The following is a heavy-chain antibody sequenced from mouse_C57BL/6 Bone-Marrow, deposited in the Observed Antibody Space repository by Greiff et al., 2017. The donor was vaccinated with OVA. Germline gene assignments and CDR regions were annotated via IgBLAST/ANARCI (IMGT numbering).Heavy chain of an antibody. J-gene: IGHJ4*01. D-gene: IGHD2-3*01. CDR3: AKEWDGYYGGGYAMDY. V-gene: IGHV2-5*01. CDR2: IWRGGST. CDR1: GFSLTSYG. Sequence: QVQLQQSGPGLVQPSQSLSITCTVSGFSLTSYGVHWVRQSPGKGLEWLGVIWRGGSTDYNAAFMSRLSITKDNSTSQVFFKMHSLQAEDRAIYYGAKEWDGYYGGGYAMDYWGQGTSVTVSA.